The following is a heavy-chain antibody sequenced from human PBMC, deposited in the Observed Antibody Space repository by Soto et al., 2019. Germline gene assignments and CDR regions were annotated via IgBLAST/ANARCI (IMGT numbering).Heavy chain of an antibody. J-gene: IGHJ5*02. CDR3: AREAGPDRWFDP. CDR2: ISTSGTT. D-gene: IGHD6-19*01. Sequence: PSETLSLTCTVSGASISSYFWTWIRQPAGKGLDWIGRISTSGTTNYNPSLKSRVTMSVDTSKNHFSLNLSPVTAADTAVYYCAREAGPDRWFDPWGQGTLVTVSS. V-gene: IGHV4-4*07. CDR1: GASISSYF.